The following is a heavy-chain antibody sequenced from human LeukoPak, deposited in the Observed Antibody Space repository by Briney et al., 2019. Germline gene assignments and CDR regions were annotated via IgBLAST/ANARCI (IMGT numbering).Heavy chain of an antibody. D-gene: IGHD3-9*01. Sequence: GGSLRLSCAASGFTFDDYAMHWVRQAPGKGLEWVSGISWNSGSIGYADSVKGRFTISRDNAKSSLYLQMNSLRAEDTALYYCAKNHYDILTGYVDYWGQGTLVTVSS. V-gene: IGHV3-9*01. CDR1: GFTFDDYA. J-gene: IGHJ4*02. CDR2: ISWNSGSI. CDR3: AKNHYDILTGYVDY.